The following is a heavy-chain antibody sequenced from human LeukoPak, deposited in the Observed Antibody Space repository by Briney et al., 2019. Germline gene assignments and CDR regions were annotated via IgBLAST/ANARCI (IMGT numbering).Heavy chain of an antibody. D-gene: IGHD5-18*01. CDR2: IYSGGST. Sequence: PGGSLRLSCAASGFTVSSNYMSWVRQAPGEGLEWVSVIYSGGSTYYADSVKGRFTISRDNSKNTLYLQMNSLRAEDTAVYYCARGRTDTAMVNYWGQGTLVTVSS. CDR3: ARGRTDTAMVNY. J-gene: IGHJ4*02. V-gene: IGHV3-66*01. CDR1: GFTVSSNY.